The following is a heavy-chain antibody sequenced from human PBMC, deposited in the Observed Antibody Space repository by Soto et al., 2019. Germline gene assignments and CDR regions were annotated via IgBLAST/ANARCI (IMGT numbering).Heavy chain of an antibody. CDR1: GDSVSSNSAA. Sequence: PSQTLSLTCAISGDSVSSNSAAWNCIRQSPSRGLEWLGRTYYRSKWYNDYAVSVKSRITINPDTSKNQFSLQLNSVTPEDTAVYYCARDEYSGSYYYYYYYGMDVWGQGTTVTVSS. D-gene: IGHD1-26*01. V-gene: IGHV6-1*01. J-gene: IGHJ6*02. CDR2: TYYRSKWYN. CDR3: ARDEYSGSYYYYYYYGMDV.